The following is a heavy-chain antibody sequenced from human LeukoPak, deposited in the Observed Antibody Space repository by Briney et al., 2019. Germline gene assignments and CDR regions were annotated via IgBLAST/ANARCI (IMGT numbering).Heavy chain of an antibody. D-gene: IGHD2-15*01. CDR1: GYSFTSYW. V-gene: IGHV5-51*01. J-gene: IGHJ6*03. CDR2: IYPGDSDP. Sequence: GESLKISCKGSGYSFTSYWIGWVRQMPGKGLEWMGIIYPGDSDPRYRPSLQGQFTISAAKSISPAYLQWSSLKARDTAMYYCARFHCSGGSCYADYYYYMDVWGKGTTVTVSS. CDR3: ARFHCSGGSCYADYYYYMDV.